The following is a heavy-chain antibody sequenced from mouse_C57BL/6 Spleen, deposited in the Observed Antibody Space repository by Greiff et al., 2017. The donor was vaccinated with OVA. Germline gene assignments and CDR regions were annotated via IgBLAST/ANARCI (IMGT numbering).Heavy chain of an antibody. V-gene: IGHV1-61*01. CDR3: ARERVTGTDYGY. CDR2: IYPSDSET. Sequence: QVQLQQPGAELVRPGSSVKLSCKASGYTFTSYWMDWVKQRPGQGLEWIGNIYPSDSETHYNQKFKDKATLTVDKSSSTAYMPLSSLTSEDSAVYYCARERVTGTDYGYWGQGTTLTVSS. J-gene: IGHJ2*01. CDR1: GYTFTSYW. D-gene: IGHD4-1*01.